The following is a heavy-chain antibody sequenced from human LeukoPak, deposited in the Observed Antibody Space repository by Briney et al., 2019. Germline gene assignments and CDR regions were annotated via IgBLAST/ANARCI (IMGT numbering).Heavy chain of an antibody. CDR2: ISGSGGST. CDR1: GFTFSSYA. D-gene: IGHD6-19*01. V-gene: IGHV3-23*01. J-gene: IGHJ4*02. CDR3: AKFKSGGWYTYYFDC. Sequence: GGSLRLSCAASGFTFSSYAMSWVRQAPGKGLEWVSAISGSGGSTYYADSVKGRFTISRDNSKNTLYLQMNSLRAEDTAVYYCAKFKSGGWYTYYFDCWGQGTLVTVSS.